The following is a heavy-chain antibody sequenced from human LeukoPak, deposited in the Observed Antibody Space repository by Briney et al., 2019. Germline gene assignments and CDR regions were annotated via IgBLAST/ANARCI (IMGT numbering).Heavy chain of an antibody. CDR3: ARRLRAAAGSYWYFDL. Sequence: SETLSLTCTVSGGSISSYYWSWIRQPPGKGLEWIGYIYYSGSTNYNPSLKSRVTISVDTSKNQFSLKLSSVTAADTAVYYCARRLRAAAGSYWYFDLWGRGTLVTVSS. CDR2: IYYSGST. V-gene: IGHV4-59*08. J-gene: IGHJ2*01. CDR1: GGSISSYY. D-gene: IGHD6-13*01.